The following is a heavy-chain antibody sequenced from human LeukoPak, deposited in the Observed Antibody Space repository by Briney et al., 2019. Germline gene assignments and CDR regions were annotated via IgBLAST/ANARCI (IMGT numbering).Heavy chain of an antibody. J-gene: IGHJ5*02. Sequence: PGGSLRLSCAASGFTFSSYAMTWVRQAPGKGLEWVSAISGGGGGTFYADSVKGRFTISRDNSKNTLYLQMNSLSAEDTAVYYCAKGAAAGKVDWFDPWGQGTLVTVSS. CDR2: ISGGGGGT. CDR1: GFTFSSYA. CDR3: AKGAAAGKVDWFDP. V-gene: IGHV3-23*01. D-gene: IGHD6-13*01.